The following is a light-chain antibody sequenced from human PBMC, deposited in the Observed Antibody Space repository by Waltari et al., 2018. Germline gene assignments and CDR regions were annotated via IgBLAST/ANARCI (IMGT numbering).Light chain of an antibody. CDR2: RSD. CDR1: RSNIGSNY. Sequence: QSVLTQPPSASGTPGQRVTISCSGSRSNIGSNYIFWYQQLPGTAPKLLIYRSDQRPSGVPYRFSGSKSGTSASLAISGLRSEDEADYYCAAWDDRLRGRVFGGGTKLTVL. V-gene: IGLV1-47*01. J-gene: IGLJ3*02. CDR3: AAWDDRLRGRV.